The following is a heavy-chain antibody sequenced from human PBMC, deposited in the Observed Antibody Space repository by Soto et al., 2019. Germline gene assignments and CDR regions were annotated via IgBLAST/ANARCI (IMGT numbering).Heavy chain of an antibody. Sequence: ASETLSLTCAVSGGSISSSSYYWGWIRQPPGKGLEWIGSIYYSGSTYYNPSLKSRVTISVDTSKNQFSLKLSSVTAADTAVYYCARGSSRRSYYYYGMDVWGQGTTVTVSS. D-gene: IGHD1-26*01. CDR3: ARGSSRRSYYYYGMDV. CDR2: IYYSGST. CDR1: GGSISSSSYY. V-gene: IGHV4-39*01. J-gene: IGHJ6*02.